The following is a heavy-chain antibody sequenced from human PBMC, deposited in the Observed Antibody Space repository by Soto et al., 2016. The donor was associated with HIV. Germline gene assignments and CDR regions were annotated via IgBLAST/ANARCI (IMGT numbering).Heavy chain of an antibody. J-gene: IGHJ4*02. V-gene: IGHV1-8*03. Sequence: QVQLVQSGAEVKKSGSSLKVSCKASGVSFSKIVISWVRQAPGQGLEWMGYMNPNTGNTGYPQKFQGRVTITRNTSISTVYMELSSLRSEDTAVYYCARGGGNGFDYWGQGTLVTVSS. CDR3: ARGGGNGFDY. D-gene: IGHD2-8*01. CDR2: MNPNTGNT. CDR1: GVSFSKIV.